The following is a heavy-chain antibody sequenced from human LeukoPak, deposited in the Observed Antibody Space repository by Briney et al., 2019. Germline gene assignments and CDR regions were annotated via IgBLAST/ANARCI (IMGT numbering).Heavy chain of an antibody. CDR2: ISDRSTTT. J-gene: IGHJ4*02. CDR1: GLRFRSYA. Sequence: GGSLRLSCVASGLRFRSYAMNWVRQAPGKGLEWVSYISDRSTTTYYADSVKGRFTISRDNAKNSLYLQMNSLRAEDTAVYYCAKDAGYDSGGYSSDHWGQGTLVTVSS. D-gene: IGHD3-22*01. V-gene: IGHV3-48*01. CDR3: AKDAGYDSGGYSSDH.